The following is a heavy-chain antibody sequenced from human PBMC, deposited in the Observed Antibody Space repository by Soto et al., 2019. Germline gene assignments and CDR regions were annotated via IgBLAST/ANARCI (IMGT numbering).Heavy chain of an antibody. J-gene: IGHJ5*02. V-gene: IGHV1-8*01. D-gene: IGHD3-3*01. Sequence: QVQLVQSGAEVKKPGASVKVSCKASGYTFTSYDINWVRQATGQGLEWMGWMNPNSGNPGYAQKFQVIVTMTTNTSISTAYMELSSLRSEDTAVYYCARGGRGTIFGVVISSDWFDPWGQGTLVTVSS. CDR3: ARGGRGTIFGVVISSDWFDP. CDR2: MNPNSGNP. CDR1: GYTFTSYD.